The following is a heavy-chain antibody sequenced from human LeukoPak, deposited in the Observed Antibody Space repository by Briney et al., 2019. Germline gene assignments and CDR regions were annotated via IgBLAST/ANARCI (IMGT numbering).Heavy chain of an antibody. Sequence: PSETLSLTCTVSGASISTSTYYWGWSRQPPGKGLELIGSFSYSVSTHYNPSLKSRVAISVDTSKNQFSLRLSSVTAADTAVYYCARLADMVMGTWFDPWGQGTLVTVFS. CDR3: ARLADMVMGTWFDP. CDR1: GASISTSTYY. CDR2: FSYSVST. J-gene: IGHJ5*02. D-gene: IGHD5-18*01. V-gene: IGHV4-39*01.